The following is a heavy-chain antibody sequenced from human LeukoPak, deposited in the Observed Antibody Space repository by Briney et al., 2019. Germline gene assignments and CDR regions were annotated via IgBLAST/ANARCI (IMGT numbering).Heavy chain of an antibody. CDR3: ATWGENDVDTAMVDY. V-gene: IGHV4-34*01. CDR1: GGSFSGYY. Sequence: SETLSLTCAVYGGSFSGYYWSWIRQPPGKRLEWIGEINHSGSTNYNPSLKSRVTISVDTSKNQFSLKLSSVTAADTAVYYCATWGENDVDTAMVDYWGQGTLVTVSS. CDR2: INHSGST. J-gene: IGHJ4*02. D-gene: IGHD5-18*01.